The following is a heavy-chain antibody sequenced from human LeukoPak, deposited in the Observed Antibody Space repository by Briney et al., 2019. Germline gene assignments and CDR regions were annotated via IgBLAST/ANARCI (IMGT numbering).Heavy chain of an antibody. J-gene: IGHJ5*02. CDR2: INPNSGGT. V-gene: IGHV1-2*02. CDR3: ARGVGSYANNWFDP. Sequence: GASVKVSCKASGYTFTGYYMHWVRQAPGQGLEWMGWINPNSGGTNYAQKFQGRVTMTRNTSISTAYMELSSLRSEDTAVYYCARGVGSYANNWFDPWGQGTLVTVSS. D-gene: IGHD2-2*01. CDR1: GYTFTGYY.